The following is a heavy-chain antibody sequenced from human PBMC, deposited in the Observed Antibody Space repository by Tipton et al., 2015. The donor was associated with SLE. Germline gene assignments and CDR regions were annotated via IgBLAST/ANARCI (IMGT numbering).Heavy chain of an antibody. J-gene: IGHJ4*02. D-gene: IGHD6-19*01. CDR1: GFTVSSNY. V-gene: IGHV3-53*04. CDR2: IYSGVST. CDR3: ARWGSWVVAGYYFDS. Sequence: SLRLSCAASGFTVSSNYMSWVRQAPGKGLEWGSVIYSGVSTYYADSVKGRFTISRHNSKNTLYLQMNSLKAEDTAVYYCARWGSWVVAGYYFDSWGQGSMVTVSS.